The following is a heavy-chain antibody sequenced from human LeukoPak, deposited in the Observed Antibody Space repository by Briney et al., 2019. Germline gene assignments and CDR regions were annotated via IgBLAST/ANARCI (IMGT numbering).Heavy chain of an antibody. V-gene: IGHV1-8*02. CDR2: VNPNNGNT. CDR1: GGTFSSYA. Sequence: ASVKVSCKASGGTFSSYAISWVRQAPGHGLEWMGWVNPNNGNTGYAQKFQGRVTMTRNTSISTAYMELSSLRSEDTAVYYCARGRTSRVRNYYYYMDVWGKGTTVTVSS. J-gene: IGHJ6*03. CDR3: ARGRTSRVRNYYYYMDV. D-gene: IGHD1-1*01.